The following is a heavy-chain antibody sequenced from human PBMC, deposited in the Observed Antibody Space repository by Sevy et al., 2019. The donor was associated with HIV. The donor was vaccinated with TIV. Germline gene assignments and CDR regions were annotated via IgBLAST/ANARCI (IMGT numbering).Heavy chain of an antibody. CDR1: GGSINSDH. CDR3: ARRNDFAI. CDR2: VSCTGGT. V-gene: IGHV4-59*08. J-gene: IGHJ3*02. Sequence: SETLSLTCTVSGGSINSDHWNWIRQPPGKGLEWIGYVSCTGGTNYNPSLKNRVTISVDRTKNQFSLNLTSVTAADTAVYYCARRNDFAIWGQGTMVTVSS.